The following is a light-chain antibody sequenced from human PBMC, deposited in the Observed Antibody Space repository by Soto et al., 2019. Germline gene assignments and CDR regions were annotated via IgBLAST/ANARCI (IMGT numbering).Light chain of an antibody. J-gene: IGKJ1*01. CDR2: RAS. V-gene: IGKV1-5*03. CDR1: QSISNW. CDR3: LQDHDDSWT. Sequence: DIQMTQSPSTLSASVGDRVTITCRASQSISNWLAWYQQKPGKAPKLLIYRASALERGVPSRFTGSGSGTEFTLTISSLQPDDFAIYYCLQDHDDSWTFGQGTKVDIK.